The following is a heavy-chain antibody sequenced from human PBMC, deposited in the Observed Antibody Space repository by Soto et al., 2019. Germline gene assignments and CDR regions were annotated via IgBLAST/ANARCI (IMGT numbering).Heavy chain of an antibody. Sequence: GGSLRLSCAASGFTFSSYWMSWVRQAPGKGLEWVANIKQDGSEKYYVDSVKGRFTISRDNAKNSLYLQMNSLRAEDTAVYYCARGPGGDYNYYYYYYMDVWGKGTTVTVSS. CDR1: GFTFSSYW. CDR2: IKQDGSEK. J-gene: IGHJ6*03. V-gene: IGHV3-7*01. D-gene: IGHD4-17*01. CDR3: ARGPGGDYNYYYYYYMDV.